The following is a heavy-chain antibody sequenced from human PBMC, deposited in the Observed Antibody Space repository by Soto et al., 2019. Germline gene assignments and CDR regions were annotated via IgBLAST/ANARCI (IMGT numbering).Heavy chain of an antibody. CDR1: GYTFTGYG. CDR3: GRDRIGRIIDS. V-gene: IGHV1-18*01. Sequence: QVQLVQSGAEVKKPGASVKVSCKTSGYTFTGYGINWVRQAPGHGLEWMGGISVFNGNTKYGQNIQDRVLMTTDTSTSTAYMELRNLPSDNNAVYFRGRDRIGRIIDSWGPGTILIVS. D-gene: IGHD3-16*01. CDR2: ISVFNGNT. J-gene: IGHJ3*01.